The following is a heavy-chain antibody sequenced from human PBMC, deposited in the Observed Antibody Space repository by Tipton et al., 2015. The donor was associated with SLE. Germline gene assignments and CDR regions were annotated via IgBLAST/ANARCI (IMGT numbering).Heavy chain of an antibody. CDR2: VYHTGST. CDR1: GGSIDSNY. V-gene: IGHV4-59*08. D-gene: IGHD4/OR15-4a*01. CDR3: ARQSVHGASYFYYMDV. Sequence: TLSLTCTVSGGSIDSNYWSWIRQPPGKELESIGSVYHTGSTNYNPSLKSRVTISVDTSKNQFSLRLSSVTAADTALYYCARQSVHGASYFYYMDVWGKGTTVTVSS. J-gene: IGHJ6*03.